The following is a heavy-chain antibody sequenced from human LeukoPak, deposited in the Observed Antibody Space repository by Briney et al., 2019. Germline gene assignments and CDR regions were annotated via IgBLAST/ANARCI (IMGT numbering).Heavy chain of an antibody. CDR1: DYTFTNYG. J-gene: IGHJ4*02. Sequence: GASVKVSCKASDYTFTNYGINWVRQAPGQGLEWMGWISSYNGNTNFAQKFQGRVTMTTDTSTNTAYMELRSLRSDDTAVYYCARAEGYSSSWGIFDYWGQGTLVTVSS. V-gene: IGHV1-18*01. CDR3: ARAEGYSSSWGIFDY. D-gene: IGHD6-13*01. CDR2: ISSYNGNT.